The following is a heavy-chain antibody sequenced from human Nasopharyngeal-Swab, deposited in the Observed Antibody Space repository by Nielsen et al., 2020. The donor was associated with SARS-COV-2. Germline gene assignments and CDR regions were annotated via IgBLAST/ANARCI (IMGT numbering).Heavy chain of an antibody. Sequence: ASVKVSCKASGYTFTGYYMHWVRQAPGQGLEWMGWINPNSGGTNYAQKFQGRVTMTRDTSISTAYMELSRLRSDDPAVYYCARDTTVSSNAFDIWGQGTMVTVSS. J-gene: IGHJ3*02. CDR3: ARDTTVSSNAFDI. CDR2: INPNSGGT. D-gene: IGHD4-17*01. V-gene: IGHV1-2*02. CDR1: GYTFTGYY.